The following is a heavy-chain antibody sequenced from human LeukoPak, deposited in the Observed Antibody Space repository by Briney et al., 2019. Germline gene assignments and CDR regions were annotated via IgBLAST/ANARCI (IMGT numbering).Heavy chain of an antibody. V-gene: IGHV1-69*04. CDR2: IIPILGIA. J-gene: IGHJ6*02. D-gene: IGHD2-2*01. Sequence: SVKVSCKASGGTFSSYAISWVRQAPGQGLEWMGRIIPILGIANYAQKFQGRVTITADKSTSTAYMELSSLRSEDTAVYYCARAQLGYCSSTSCYAYYYYGMDVWGPGTTVTVSS. CDR1: GGTFSSYA. CDR3: ARAQLGYCSSTSCYAYYYYGMDV.